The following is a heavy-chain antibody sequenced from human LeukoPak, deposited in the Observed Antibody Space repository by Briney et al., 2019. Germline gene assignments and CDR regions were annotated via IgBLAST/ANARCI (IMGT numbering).Heavy chain of an antibody. V-gene: IGHV4-4*07. D-gene: IGHD4-17*01. CDR2: ISTSGST. J-gene: IGHJ6*03. Sequence: PSETLSLTCTVSVDSISGFYWRWIRQPAGKGLQWIGRISTSGSTNYNPSLKSRVTMSVDRSTNEFSLTVRSVTAADTALYYCGIVIPSYGDYVDYYFYMDVWGKGTTVTVSS. CDR3: GIVIPSYGDYVDYYFYMDV. CDR1: VDSISGFY.